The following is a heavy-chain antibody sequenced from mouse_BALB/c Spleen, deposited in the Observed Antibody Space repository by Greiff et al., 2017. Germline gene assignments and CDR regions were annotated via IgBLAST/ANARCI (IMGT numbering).Heavy chain of an antibody. Sequence: VQLKESGPGLVKPSQSLSLTCSVTGYSITSGYYWNWIRQFPGNKLEWMGYISYDGSNNYNPSLKNRISITRDTSKNQFFLKLNSVTTEDTATYYCARVKYYRYDEFAYWGQGTLVTVSA. V-gene: IGHV3-6*02. CDR3: ARVKYYRYDEFAY. CDR1: GYSITSGYY. CDR2: ISYDGSN. J-gene: IGHJ3*01. D-gene: IGHD2-14*01.